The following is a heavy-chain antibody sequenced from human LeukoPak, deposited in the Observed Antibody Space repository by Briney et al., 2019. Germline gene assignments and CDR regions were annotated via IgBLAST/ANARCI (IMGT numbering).Heavy chain of an antibody. CDR3: ARVSRYDSSGYTFDY. Sequence: PSETLSLTCTVSGDSFSSYSWSWIRQPPGKGLEWIGYIYYSGSTNYNPSLKSRVTISVDTSKNQFSLKLSSVTAADTAVYYCARVSRYDSSGYTFDYWGQGTLVTVSS. J-gene: IGHJ4*02. CDR1: GDSFSSYS. D-gene: IGHD3-22*01. CDR2: IYYSGST. V-gene: IGHV4-59*01.